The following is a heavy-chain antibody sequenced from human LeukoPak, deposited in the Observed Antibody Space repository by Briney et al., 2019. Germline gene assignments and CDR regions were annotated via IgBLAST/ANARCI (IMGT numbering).Heavy chain of an antibody. D-gene: IGHD6-19*01. CDR2: MSPNSGNT. V-gene: IGHV1-8*01. CDR3: ARRRGWPNYFDY. J-gene: IGHJ4*02. CDR1: GYTFTNYD. Sequence: ASVKVSCKASGYTFTNYDINWVRQATGQGLEWMGWMSPNSGNTGYAQKFQGRVTMTRNTSITTAYMELSSLRSEDTAVYYCARRRGWPNYFDYWGQGTLVTVSS.